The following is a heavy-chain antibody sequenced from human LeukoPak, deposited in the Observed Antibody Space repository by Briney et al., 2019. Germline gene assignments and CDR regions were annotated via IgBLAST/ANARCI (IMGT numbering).Heavy chain of an antibody. Sequence: PGGSLRLSCAASGFTFSSYSMNWVRQAPGKGLEWVSSISSSSYIYYADSVKGRFTISRDNAKNSLYLQMNSLRAEDTAVYYCPRGAIVGATLFDYWGQGTLVTVSS. CDR1: GFTFSSYS. D-gene: IGHD1-26*01. CDR3: PRGAIVGATLFDY. J-gene: IGHJ4*02. V-gene: IGHV3-21*01. CDR2: ISSSSYI.